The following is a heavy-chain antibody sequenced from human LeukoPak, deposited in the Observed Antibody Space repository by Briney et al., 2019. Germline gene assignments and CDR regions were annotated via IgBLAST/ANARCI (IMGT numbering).Heavy chain of an antibody. V-gene: IGHV1-69*13. CDR2: IIPIFGTA. Sequence: ASVKVSCKASGGTFSSYAISWVRQAPGQGLEWMGGIIPIFGTANYAQRFQGRVTITADESTSTAYMELSSLRSEDTAVYYCARNVYSYGWYYFDYWGQGTLVTVSS. D-gene: IGHD5-18*01. CDR1: GGTFSSYA. J-gene: IGHJ4*02. CDR3: ARNVYSYGWYYFDY.